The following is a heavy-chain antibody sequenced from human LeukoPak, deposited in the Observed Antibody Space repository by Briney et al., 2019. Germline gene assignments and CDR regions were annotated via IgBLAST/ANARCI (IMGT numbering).Heavy chain of an antibody. V-gene: IGHV3-7*05. CDR1: GFTFSNYW. Sequence: PGGSLRLSCAASGFTFSNYWMNWVRQAPGKGLEWVANIKTDGSETYYVDSVKGRFTISRGNAKNSVYLQMNSLRAEDTAIYYCARTGKFDSWGQGTLVTVSA. CDR3: ARTGKFDS. J-gene: IGHJ5*01. CDR2: IKTDGSET.